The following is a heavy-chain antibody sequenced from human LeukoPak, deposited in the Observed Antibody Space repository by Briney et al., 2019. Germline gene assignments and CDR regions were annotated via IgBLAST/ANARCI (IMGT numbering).Heavy chain of an antibody. J-gene: IGHJ6*02. D-gene: IGHD5-24*01. V-gene: IGHV3-21*01. CDR2: ISSSSSYI. CDR3: ARRDGTRAPAV. Sequence: GGSLRLSCAASGFTFSSYSMNWVRQAPGKGLEWVSSISSSSSYIYYADSVKGRFTISRDNAKNSLYLRMNSLRAEDTAVYYCARRDGTRAPAVWGQGTTVTVSS. CDR1: GFTFSSYS.